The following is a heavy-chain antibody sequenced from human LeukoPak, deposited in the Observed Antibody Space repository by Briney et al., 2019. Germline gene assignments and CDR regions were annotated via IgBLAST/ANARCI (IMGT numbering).Heavy chain of an antibody. V-gene: IGHV3-23*01. CDR1: GFSLGSYA. CDR3: AKVLEAHLQTGSGSYSDFDY. D-gene: IGHD3-10*01. CDR2: ISGSGGST. J-gene: IGHJ4*02. Sequence: GGSLRLSCTVSGFSLGSYAMSWVRQAPGKGLEWVSAISGSGGSTYYADSVKGRFTISRDNSKIMLYLQMNSLRAEDTAVYYCAKVLEAHLQTGSGSYSDFDYWGQGTLVTVSS.